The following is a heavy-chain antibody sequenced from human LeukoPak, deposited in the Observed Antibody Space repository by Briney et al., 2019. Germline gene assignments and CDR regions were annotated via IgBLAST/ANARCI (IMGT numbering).Heavy chain of an antibody. CDR1: GYTFTGYY. CDR2: INPNSGGT. Sequence: ASVKVSCKASGYTFTGYYMHWVRQAPGQGLEWMGRINPNSGGTNYAQMFQGRVTMTRDTSISTAYMELSRLRSDDTAVYYCARAPPYYYESSGYFQAYIFDYWGQGTLVTVSS. V-gene: IGHV1-2*06. CDR3: ARAPPYYYESSGYFQAYIFDY. D-gene: IGHD3-22*01. J-gene: IGHJ4*02.